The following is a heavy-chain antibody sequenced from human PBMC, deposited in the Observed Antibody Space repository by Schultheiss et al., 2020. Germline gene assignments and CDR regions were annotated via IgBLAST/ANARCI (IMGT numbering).Heavy chain of an antibody. CDR1: GGSVSSGSYY. Sequence: SETLSLTCTVSGGSVSSGSYYWSWIRQPPGKGLEWIGEINHSGSTNYNPSLKSRVTISVDTSKNQFSLKLSSVTAADTAVYYCAKDSRITIFGVVILRAGGMDVWGQGTTVTVSS. CDR3: AKDSRITIFGVVILRAGGMDV. D-gene: IGHD3-3*01. J-gene: IGHJ6*02. V-gene: IGHV4-39*07. CDR2: INHSGST.